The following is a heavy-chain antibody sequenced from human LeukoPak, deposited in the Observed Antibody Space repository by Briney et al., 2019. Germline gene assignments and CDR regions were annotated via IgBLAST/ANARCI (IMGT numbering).Heavy chain of an antibody. CDR2: ISSSTRTM. J-gene: IGHJ6*02. CDR3: ARRSYFYYGMDV. CDR1: GFTFSNYG. V-gene: IGHV3-48*04. Sequence: PGGSLRLSCAASGFTFSNYGMSWVRQAPGKGLEWVSYISSSTRTMYYADSVKGRFTISRDNTKNSLYLQMNSLRAEDTAVYYCARRSYFYYGMDVWGQGTTVTVSS.